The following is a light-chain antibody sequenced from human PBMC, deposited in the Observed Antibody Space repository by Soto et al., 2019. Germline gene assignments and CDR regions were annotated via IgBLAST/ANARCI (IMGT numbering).Light chain of an antibody. CDR3: QQYNSYSPET. V-gene: IGKV1-5*01. J-gene: IGKJ1*01. CDR1: QTIRSR. Sequence: DIQMTQSPSTLSGSVGDRVTITCRASQTIRSRLAWFQQKPGKAPKLLIYDASSLESGVPQRFSGSGSGTEFTLTISSLQPDDFATYYCQQYNSYSPETFGQGTKVDI. CDR2: DAS.